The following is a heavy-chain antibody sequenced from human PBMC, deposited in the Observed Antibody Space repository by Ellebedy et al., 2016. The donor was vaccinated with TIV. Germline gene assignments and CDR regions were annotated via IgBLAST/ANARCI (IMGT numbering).Heavy chain of an antibody. CDR2: IHHSGST. CDR1: GGSISSNNY. V-gene: IGHV4-4*02. CDR3: ARDVGAASPSY. J-gene: IGHJ4*02. D-gene: IGHD6-25*01. Sequence: SETLSLTXAVSGGSISSNNYWSWVRQSPGKGLEWIGDIHHSGSTDYNPSLKSRVTISVDKSKNQFSLKLSSVTAADTAVYYCARDVGAASPSYWGQGTLVTVSS.